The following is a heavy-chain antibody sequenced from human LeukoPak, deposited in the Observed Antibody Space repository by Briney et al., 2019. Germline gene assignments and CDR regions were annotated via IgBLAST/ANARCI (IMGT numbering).Heavy chain of an antibody. D-gene: IGHD6-6*01. V-gene: IGHV1-69*13. Sequence: ASVKVSCKASGGTFSSYAISWVRQAPGQGLEWMGGIIPIFGTANYAQKFQGRVTITADESTSTAYMELSSLRSEDTAVYYCARGGYIDIAARPYDYWGQGTLVTVSS. CDR3: ARGGYIDIAARPYDY. CDR2: IIPIFGTA. J-gene: IGHJ4*02. CDR1: GGTFSSYA.